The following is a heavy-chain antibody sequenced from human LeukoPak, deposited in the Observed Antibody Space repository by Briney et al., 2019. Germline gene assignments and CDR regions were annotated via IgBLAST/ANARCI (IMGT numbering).Heavy chain of an antibody. CDR2: ISAYSGNT. CDR3: ARDLGVDTSMIFFDY. CDR1: GYSFTSFG. Sequence: ASVKVSCKASGYSFTSFGISWVRQAPGQGLEWMGWISAYSGNTNSVQNFQGRVTMTTDTSTSTAYMELRSLRSDDTAVYYCARDLGVDTSMIFFDYWGQGTVVTVSS. V-gene: IGHV1-18*01. D-gene: IGHD3-16*01. J-gene: IGHJ4*02.